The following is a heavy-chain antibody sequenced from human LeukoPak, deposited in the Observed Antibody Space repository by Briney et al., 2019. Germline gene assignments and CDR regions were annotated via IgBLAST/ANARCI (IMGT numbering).Heavy chain of an antibody. CDR1: GDSISSYY. J-gene: IGHJ5*02. CDR2: MYYSGST. Sequence: YPSETLSLTCTVSGDSISSYYWSWIRQPPGKGLEWLGYMYYSGSTNYNPSLKSRVTISVDTSKNQFSLKLSSVTAADTAVYYCARGIIVGATWGENYNCFDPWGQGTLVTVSS. CDR3: ARGIIVGATWGENYNCFDP. V-gene: IGHV4-59*01. D-gene: IGHD1-26*01.